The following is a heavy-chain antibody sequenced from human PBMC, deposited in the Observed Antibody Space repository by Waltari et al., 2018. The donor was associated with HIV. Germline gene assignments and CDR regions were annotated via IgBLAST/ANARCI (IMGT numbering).Heavy chain of an antibody. D-gene: IGHD6-19*01. CDR2: IYYTGNT. CDR3: TRDKAVAGHRDGLDV. Sequence: QVQLQESGPGLVKFSETLSLSCSVDTSSISTNNYWVWVRQSPGKGLEWIGSIYYTGNTYYNPSLKGRVSMSVDTSKKEFSLKLISVTAADAAVYYCTRDKAVAGHRDGLDVWGQGTTV. J-gene: IGHJ6*02. V-gene: IGHV4-38-2*02. CDR1: TSSISTNNY.